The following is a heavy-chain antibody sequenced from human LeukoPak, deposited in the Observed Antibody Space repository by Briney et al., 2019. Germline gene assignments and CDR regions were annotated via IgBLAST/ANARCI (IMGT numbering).Heavy chain of an antibody. CDR3: ARLTRRGYYGSGRGFDY. J-gene: IGHJ4*02. CDR1: GYSISSGYY. V-gene: IGHV4-38-2*02. Sequence: SETLSLTCTVSGYSISSGYYWGWIRQPPGKGLEWIGSIYHSGSTYYNPSLKSRVTISVDTSKNQFSLKLSSVTAADTAVYYCARLTRRGYYGSGRGFDYWGQGTLVTVSS. CDR2: IYHSGST. D-gene: IGHD3-10*01.